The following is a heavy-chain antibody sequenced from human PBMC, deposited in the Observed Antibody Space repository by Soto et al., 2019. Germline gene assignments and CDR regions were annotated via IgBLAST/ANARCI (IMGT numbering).Heavy chain of an antibody. CDR1: GFTFSSHW. D-gene: IGHD3-10*01. CDR2: IYPGDSNT. J-gene: IGHJ5*02. CDR3: ARMASYSNSGSYFFWLDP. Sequence: LGESLKISCKGSGFTFSSHWIGWVRQMPGKGLEWMGIIYPGDSNTRYSPSFRGQVTISADKSINTAYLQLSGLRASDTAMYYCARMASYSNSGSYFFWLDPWGQGTLVTVSS. V-gene: IGHV5-51*01.